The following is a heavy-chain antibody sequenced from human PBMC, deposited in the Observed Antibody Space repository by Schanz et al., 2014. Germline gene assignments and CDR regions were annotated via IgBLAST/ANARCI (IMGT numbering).Heavy chain of an antibody. J-gene: IGHJ4*02. Sequence: QVQLVESGGGLVKPGGSLRLSCAAYGFTLSSYGMHWVRQAPGKGLEWVAAMSYDGSIKYYGDSVKGRFTISRDNSKNTLYLQMNSLRAGDTAVYYCAKGLYYDNTGGGFDYWGQGTLVTVSS. D-gene: IGHD3-16*01. CDR1: GFTLSSYG. CDR3: AKGLYYDNTGGGFDY. V-gene: IGHV3-30*18. CDR2: MSYDGSIK.